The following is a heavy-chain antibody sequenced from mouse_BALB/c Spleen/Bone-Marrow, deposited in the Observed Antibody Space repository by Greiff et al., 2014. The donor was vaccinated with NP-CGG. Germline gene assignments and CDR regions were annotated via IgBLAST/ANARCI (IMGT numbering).Heavy chain of an antibody. D-gene: IGHD2-10*02. CDR1: GYSFTGYY. CDR3: ARQLYGNYAY. J-gene: IGHJ3*01. CDR2: LNPYNGGT. V-gene: IGHV1S30*01. Sequence: VQLKESGPELVKPGPPVKISCKASGYSFTGYYMHWVKQSHGKSLEWIGKLNPYNGGTSYNQKFKGKAKLTVDTSSSTAFLSLLLLPSSASLFYYCARQLYGNYAYSGLGTLVPFSA.